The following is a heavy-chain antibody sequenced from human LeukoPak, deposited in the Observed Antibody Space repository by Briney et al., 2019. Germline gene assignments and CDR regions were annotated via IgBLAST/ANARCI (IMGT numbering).Heavy chain of an antibody. CDR2: ISSSSSYI. CDR1: GFTFSSYS. D-gene: IGHD3-22*01. Sequence: GSLRLSCAASGFTFSSYSMNWVRQAPGKGLEWVSSISSSSSYIYYADSVKGRFTISRDNAKNSLYLQMNSLRAEDTAVYYCARDPLNYYDSSGYGNAWGQGTLVTVSS. J-gene: IGHJ5*02. CDR3: ARDPLNYYDSSGYGNA. V-gene: IGHV3-21*01.